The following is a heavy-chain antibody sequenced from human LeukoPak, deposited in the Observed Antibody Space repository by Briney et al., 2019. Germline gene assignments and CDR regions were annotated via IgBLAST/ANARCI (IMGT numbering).Heavy chain of an antibody. CDR1: GYTFTGYY. CDR2: IAPISGGT. CDR3: ARGQRYSSGWYDY. D-gene: IGHD6-19*01. Sequence: ASVKVSCKTSGYTFTGYYIQWVRQAPGQGLEWMGWIAPISGGTNYAQKFQGRVTMTRDTSISTAYMELSRLRSDDTAVYYCARGQRYSSGWYDYWGQGTLVTVSS. J-gene: IGHJ4*02. V-gene: IGHV1-2*02.